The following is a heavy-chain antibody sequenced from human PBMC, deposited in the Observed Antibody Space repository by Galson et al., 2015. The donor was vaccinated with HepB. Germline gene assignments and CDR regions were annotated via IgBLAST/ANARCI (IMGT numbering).Heavy chain of an antibody. Sequence: SVKVSCKASGGTFSSYTISWVRQAPGQGLEWMGRIIPILGIANYAQKFQGRVTITADKSTSTAYMELSSLRSEDTAVYYCARVAGSPVGATTYNYYYGMDLWRRWTTVTVS. J-gene: IGHJ6*02. CDR1: GGTFSSYT. CDR2: IIPILGIA. D-gene: IGHD1-26*01. CDR3: ARVAGSPVGATTYNYYYGMDL. V-gene: IGHV1-69*02.